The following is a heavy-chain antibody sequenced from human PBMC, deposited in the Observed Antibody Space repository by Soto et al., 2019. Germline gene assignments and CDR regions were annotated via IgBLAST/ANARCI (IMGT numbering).Heavy chain of an antibody. D-gene: IGHD3-16*01. J-gene: IGHJ6*02. CDR2: INHSGST. V-gene: IGHV4-34*01. Sequence: SETLSLTCAVYGGSFSGYYWSWIRQPPGKGLEWIGEINHSGSTNYNPSLKSRVTISVDTSKNQFSLKLSSVTAADTAVYYCARVLLGFYDYVWGSYLGGMDVWGQGTTVTVSS. CDR1: GGSFSGYY. CDR3: ARVLLGFYDYVWGSYLGGMDV.